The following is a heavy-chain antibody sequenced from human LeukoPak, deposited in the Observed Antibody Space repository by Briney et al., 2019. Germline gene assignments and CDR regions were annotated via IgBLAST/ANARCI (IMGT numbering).Heavy chain of an antibody. CDR2: ISAYNGNT. Sequence: ASVKVSCKASGYTFTSYGISWVRQAPGQGLEWMGWISAYNGNTNYAQKLQGRVTMTTDTSTSTAYMELRSLRSDDTAVYYCARDLLKGFVAVAGADFDYWGQGTLVTVSS. V-gene: IGHV1-18*01. D-gene: IGHD6-19*01. CDR3: ARDLLKGFVAVAGADFDY. J-gene: IGHJ4*02. CDR1: GYTFTSYG.